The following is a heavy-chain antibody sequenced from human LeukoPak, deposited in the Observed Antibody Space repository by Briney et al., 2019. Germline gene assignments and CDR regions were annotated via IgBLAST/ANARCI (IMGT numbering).Heavy chain of an antibody. CDR3: TTHYDYVWGSFDY. V-gene: IGHV3-15*01. Sequence: GGSLRLSCAASGFTFSNAWMTWVRQAPGKGLEWVGRIKSKTDGGTTDYAAPVRGRFTISRDDSKNTLYLQMNSLKTEDTAVYYCTTHYDYVWGSFDYWGQGTLVTVSS. CDR1: GFTFSNAW. CDR2: IKSKTDGGTT. D-gene: IGHD3-16*01. J-gene: IGHJ4*02.